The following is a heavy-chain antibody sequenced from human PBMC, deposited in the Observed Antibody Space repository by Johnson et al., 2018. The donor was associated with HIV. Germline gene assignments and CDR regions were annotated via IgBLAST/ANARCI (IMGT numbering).Heavy chain of an antibody. J-gene: IGHJ3*02. CDR1: GFTVSSNY. Sequence: EVQLLESGGGLIQPGGSLRLSCAASGFTVSSNYMSWVRQAPGKGLEWVSVIYSGGSTYYADSVKGRFTISRDNSKNTLYLQMNSLRAEDTAVYYCARDSYCSGGSCSPYDAFDIWGQGTMVTVSS. CDR3: ARDSYCSGGSCSPYDAFDI. D-gene: IGHD2-15*01. CDR2: IYSGGST. V-gene: IGHV3-53*01.